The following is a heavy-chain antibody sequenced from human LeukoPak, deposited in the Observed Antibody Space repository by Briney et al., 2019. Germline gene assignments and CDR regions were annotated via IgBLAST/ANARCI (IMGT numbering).Heavy chain of an antibody. Sequence: GGSLRLSCAASGYTFTGYYMHWVRQAPGQGLEWMGWINPNSGGTNYAQKFQGRVTMTRDTSISTAYMELSRLRSDDTAVYYCARSRTGSGFLFDYWGQGTLVTVSS. CDR1: GYTFTGYY. D-gene: IGHD3-10*01. CDR2: INPNSGGT. J-gene: IGHJ4*02. CDR3: ARSRTGSGFLFDY. V-gene: IGHV1-2*02.